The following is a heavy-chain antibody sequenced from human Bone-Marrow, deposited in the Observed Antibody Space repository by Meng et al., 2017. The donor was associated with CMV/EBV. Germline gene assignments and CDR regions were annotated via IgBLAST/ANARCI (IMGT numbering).Heavy chain of an antibody. CDR3: AREYRQRSLIQLWHYYYYAMDV. CDR2: ISAYNGNT. V-gene: IGHV1-18*01. CDR1: GYTFTSYG. J-gene: IGHJ6*02. Sequence: ASVKVSCKASGYTFTSYGFSWVRQAPGQGLEWMGWISAYNGNTNYAQKLQGRVTMTTDTSTSTAYMELRSLRSDDTAVYYCAREYRQRSLIQLWHYYYYAMDVWGQGPTVTGSS. D-gene: IGHD1-1*01.